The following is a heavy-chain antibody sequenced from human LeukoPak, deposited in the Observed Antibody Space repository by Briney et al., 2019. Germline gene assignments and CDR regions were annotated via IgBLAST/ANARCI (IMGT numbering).Heavy chain of an antibody. V-gene: IGHV3-21*01. D-gene: IGHD3-10*01. CDR2: ISSSSSYI. CDR3: ARNLPYNYYGSGGYYTAIDY. CDR1: GFTFSSYS. Sequence: GGSRRLSCAASGFTFSSYSMNWVRQAPGKGLEWVSSISSSSSYIYYADSVRGRFTTSRDNAKHSLYLQMNSLRAEDTAVYYCARNLPYNYYGSGGYYTAIDYWGQGTLVTVSS. J-gene: IGHJ4*02.